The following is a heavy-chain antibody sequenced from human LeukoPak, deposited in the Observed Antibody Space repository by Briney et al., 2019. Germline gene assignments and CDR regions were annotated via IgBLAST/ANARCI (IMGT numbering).Heavy chain of an antibody. CDR3: AKASGSPYYFDY. V-gene: IGHV3-23*01. CDR1: GFTFSNFA. Sequence: GGSLRLSCAASGFTFSNFAMSWVRQAPGKGLECVSLISANGGATYYADSAKGRFTISRDNSKSTLFLQMNSLRADDTAVYYCAKASGSPYYFDYWGQGTLVTVSS. CDR2: ISANGGAT. J-gene: IGHJ4*02. D-gene: IGHD3-10*01.